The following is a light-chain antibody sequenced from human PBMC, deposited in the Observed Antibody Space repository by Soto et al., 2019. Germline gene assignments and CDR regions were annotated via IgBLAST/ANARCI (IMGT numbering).Light chain of an antibody. V-gene: IGKV3-11*01. J-gene: IGKJ3*01. Sequence: EIVLTQSPATLSLSPGERATLSCRASQSVSSFLAWYQQKPGQAPRLLIYDASNRATDSPARFSGSGSGTDFTLTISSLEPEDFAVYYCQQRYNWPPSFTFGPGTRVDIK. CDR2: DAS. CDR1: QSVSSF. CDR3: QQRYNWPPSFT.